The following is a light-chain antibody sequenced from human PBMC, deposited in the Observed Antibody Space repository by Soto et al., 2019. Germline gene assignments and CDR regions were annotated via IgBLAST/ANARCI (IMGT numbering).Light chain of an antibody. CDR1: QSINNC. J-gene: IGKJ2*01. CDR3: QHYNGYPYT. Sequence: DIQMTPSPSTLSASIGDRVTITCRASQSINNCLAWYQQRPGQAPHLLIYVVFRLGTGVPSRFSGSGSGTEFTLTISSLQAEDFATYFCQHYNGYPYTFGPGTKLEI. CDR2: VVF. V-gene: IGKV1-5*01.